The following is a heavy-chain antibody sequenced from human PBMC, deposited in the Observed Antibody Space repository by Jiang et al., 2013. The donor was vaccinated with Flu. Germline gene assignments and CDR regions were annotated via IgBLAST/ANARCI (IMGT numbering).Heavy chain of an antibody. Sequence: GSGLVKPSQTLSVLCTVSGGSFNSPLYFWTWIRQSPGRGLEWLGSILYSEGTHYSPSLQSRLNISIDTSKNHFSLQLNSVTAADTAVYYCAAATSVTLWAFDIWGQGTMVTVSS. D-gene: IGHD3-10*02. CDR1: GGSFNSPLYF. J-gene: IGHJ3*02. V-gene: IGHV4-30-4*01. CDR2: ILYSEGT. CDR3: AAATSVTLWAFDI.